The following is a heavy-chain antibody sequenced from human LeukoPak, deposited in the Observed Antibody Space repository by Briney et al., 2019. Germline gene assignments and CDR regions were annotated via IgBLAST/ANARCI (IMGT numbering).Heavy chain of an antibody. D-gene: IGHD2-2*01. Sequence: SETLSLTCAVYGGSFSGYYWSWIRQPPGKGLEWIGEINHSGSTNYNPSLKSRVTISVDTSKNQFSLKLSSVTAADTAVYYCAIHIVVVPAAKKKNWLDPWGQGTLVTVSS. CDR3: AIHIVVVPAAKKKNWLDP. CDR2: INHSGST. J-gene: IGHJ5*02. CDR1: GGSFSGYY. V-gene: IGHV4-34*01.